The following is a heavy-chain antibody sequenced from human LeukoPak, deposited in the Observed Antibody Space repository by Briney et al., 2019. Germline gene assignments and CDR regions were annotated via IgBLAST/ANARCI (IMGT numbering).Heavy chain of an antibody. CDR3: ARPSYSYGFDY. CDR2: IYYSGST. V-gene: IGHV4-59*01. CDR1: GGSISSYY. Sequence: SETLSLTCTVSGGSISSYYWSWIRQPPGKGLEWIGYIYYSGSTNYNPSLKSRVTISVRTSKNQFSLKLSSVTAADTAVYYCARPSYSYGFDYWGQGTLVTVSS. D-gene: IGHD5-18*01. J-gene: IGHJ4*02.